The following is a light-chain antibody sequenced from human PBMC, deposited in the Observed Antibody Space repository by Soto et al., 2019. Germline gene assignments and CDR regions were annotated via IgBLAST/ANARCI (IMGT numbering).Light chain of an antibody. J-gene: IGLJ2*01. CDR1: NSNIGGNS. CDR3: AAWDDSLSGLV. CDR2: SNN. V-gene: IGLV1-47*02. Sequence: QSVLTQPPSASGTPGQRVTISCSGSNSNIGGNSVNWYQQLPLRAPKLLIYSNNQRPSGVPDRFSGSKSGTSASMAISGVRSEDEADYYCAAWDDSLSGLVFGGGTKLTVL.